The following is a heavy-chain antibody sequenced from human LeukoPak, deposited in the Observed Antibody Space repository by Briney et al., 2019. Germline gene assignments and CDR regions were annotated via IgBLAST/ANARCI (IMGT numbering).Heavy chain of an antibody. CDR1: GGTFSSYA. CDR3: ARGLGYCSSTSCSYNP. J-gene: IGHJ5*02. D-gene: IGHD2-2*01. V-gene: IGHV1-69*01. CDR2: IIPIFGTA. Sequence: ASVEVSCKASGGTFSSYAISWVRQAPGQGLEWMGGIIPIFGTANYAQKFQGRVTITADESTSTAYMELSSLRSEDTAVYYCARGLGYCSSTSCSYNPWGQGTLVTVSS.